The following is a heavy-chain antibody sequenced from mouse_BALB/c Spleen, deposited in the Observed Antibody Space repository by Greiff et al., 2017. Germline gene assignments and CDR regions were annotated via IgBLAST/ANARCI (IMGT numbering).Heavy chain of an antibody. V-gene: IGHV1-54*01. D-gene: IGHD2-4*01. CDR3: ARTFYDYDGAWFAY. J-gene: IGHJ3*01. Sequence: VQLQQSGAELVRPGTSVKVSCKASGYAFTNYLIEWVKQRPGQGLEWIGVINPGSGGTNYNEKFKGKATLTADKSSSTAYMQLSSLTSDDSAVYFCARTFYDYDGAWFAYWGQGTLVTVSA. CDR2: INPGSGGT. CDR1: GYAFTNYL.